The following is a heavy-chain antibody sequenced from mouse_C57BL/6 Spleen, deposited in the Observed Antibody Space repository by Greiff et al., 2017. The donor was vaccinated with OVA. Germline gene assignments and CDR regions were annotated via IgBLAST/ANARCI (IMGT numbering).Heavy chain of an antibody. V-gene: IGHV5-17*01. D-gene: IGHD2-3*01. CDR2: ISSGSSTI. J-gene: IGHJ3*01. CDR1: GFTFSDYG. Sequence: DVKLVESGGGLVKPGGSLKLSCAASGFTFSDYGMHWVRQAPEKGLEWVAYISSGSSTIYYADTVKGRFTISRDNAKNTLFLQMTSLRSEDTAMYYCARQDGYYSAWFAYWGQGTLVTVSA. CDR3: ARQDGYYSAWFAY.